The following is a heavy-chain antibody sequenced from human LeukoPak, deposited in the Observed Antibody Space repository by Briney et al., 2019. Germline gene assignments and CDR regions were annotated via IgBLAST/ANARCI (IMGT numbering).Heavy chain of an antibody. CDR2: ISSSSSYI. D-gene: IGHD4-17*01. CDR3: ARGATVTQNY. CDR1: GFTFSSYS. V-gene: IGHV3-21*01. J-gene: IGHJ4*02. Sequence: GGSLRLSCAASGFTFSSYSMNWVRQAPGKGLEWVSSISSSSSYIYYADSAKGQFTISRDNAKNSLYLQMNSLRAEDTAVYYCARGATVTQNYWGQGTLVTVSS.